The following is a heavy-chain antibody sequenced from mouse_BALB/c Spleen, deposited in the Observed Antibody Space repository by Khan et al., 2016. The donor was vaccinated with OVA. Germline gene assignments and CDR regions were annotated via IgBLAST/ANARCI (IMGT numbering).Heavy chain of an antibody. D-gene: IGHD2-13*01. Sequence: VELVESGGGLVKPGGSLKLSCAASGFTFSDYAMSWVRQTPEKRLEWVATISSAGTYTYFPDSVKGRFTISRDTAKNTLYLQMSSVRSEDTAIYCCARHEAYVDYVGFAYWGQGTLVTVSA. CDR3: ARHEAYVDYVGFAY. J-gene: IGHJ3*01. CDR1: GFTFSDYA. CDR2: ISSAGTYT. V-gene: IGHV5-9-3*01.